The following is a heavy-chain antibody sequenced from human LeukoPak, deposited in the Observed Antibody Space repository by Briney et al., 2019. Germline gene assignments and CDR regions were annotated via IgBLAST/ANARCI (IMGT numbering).Heavy chain of an antibody. CDR1: GFTFSSYA. CDR2: ITTSGGSA. D-gene: IGHD5-18*01. Sequence: GGSLRLSCAASGFTFSSYAMSWVRRAPGKGLEWVSGITTSGGSASYADSVKGRFTISRDNSKNTLYLQMNSLRAEDTAVYYCAKTPGSPGYSYGHFDYWGQGTLVTVSS. J-gene: IGHJ4*02. CDR3: AKTPGSPGYSYGHFDY. V-gene: IGHV3-23*01.